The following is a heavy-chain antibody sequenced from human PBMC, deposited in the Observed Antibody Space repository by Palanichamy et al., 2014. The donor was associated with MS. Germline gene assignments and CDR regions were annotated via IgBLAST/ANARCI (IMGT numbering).Heavy chain of an antibody. CDR2: INTGNGNT. Sequence: QVQLVQSGAEVKKPGASVKVSCKASGCTFTAYALHWVRQAPGHSLEWMGWINTGNGNTKYSQKFQGRVTFTRDASATTVYMEVITLTSEDTALYFCARTSGHFDYWGQGSLVTVSS. J-gene: IGHJ4*02. D-gene: IGHD3-3*01. CDR1: GCTFTAYA. CDR3: ARTSGHFDY. V-gene: IGHV1-3*04.